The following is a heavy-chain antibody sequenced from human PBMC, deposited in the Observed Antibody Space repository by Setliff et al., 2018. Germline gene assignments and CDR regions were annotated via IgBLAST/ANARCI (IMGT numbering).Heavy chain of an antibody. J-gene: IGHJ4*02. CDR1: RFVVSNNE. V-gene: IGHV3-53*01. CDR3: RLWFEETWRDY. D-gene: IGHD3-10*01. CDR2: AYASGAT. Sequence: GSLRLSCAASRFVVSNNEMSWVRQAPEKGLEWVSVAYASGATNYADSVKGRFTISRDNSKNTLYLQMNSLRAEDTAVYYCRLWFEETWRDYWGQGTLVTVSS.